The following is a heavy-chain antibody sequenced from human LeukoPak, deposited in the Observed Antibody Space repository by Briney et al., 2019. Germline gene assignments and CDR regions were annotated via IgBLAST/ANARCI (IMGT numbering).Heavy chain of an antibody. CDR3: ARVPARWPQYDY. CDR2: ISSSSSYI. V-gene: IGHV3-21*01. J-gene: IGHJ4*02. D-gene: IGHD5-24*01. Sequence: KPGGSLRLSCAASGFTFSSYSMNWVRQAPGKGLEWVSSISSSSSYIYYADSVKGRFTISRDNAKNSLYLQMNSLRAEDTAVYYCARVPARWPQYDYWGQGTLVTVSS. CDR1: GFTFSSYS.